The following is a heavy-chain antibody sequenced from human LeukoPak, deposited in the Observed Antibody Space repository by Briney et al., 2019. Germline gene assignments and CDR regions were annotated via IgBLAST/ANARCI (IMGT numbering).Heavy chain of an antibody. CDR1: GYTLTELS. D-gene: IGHD6-25*01. CDR2: FDSEDGET. J-gene: IGHJ4*02. Sequence: ASVKVSCKVSGYTLTELSMHWVRQAPGKGLEWMGGFDSEDGETIYAQKFQGRVTMTEDTSTDTAYMELSRLRSEDTAVYYCAKLRLDAFYFDYWGQGTLVTVSS. CDR3: AKLRLDAFYFDY. V-gene: IGHV1-24*01.